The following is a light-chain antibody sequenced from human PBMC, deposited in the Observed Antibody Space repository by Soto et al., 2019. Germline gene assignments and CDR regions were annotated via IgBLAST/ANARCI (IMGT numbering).Light chain of an antibody. CDR2: GAY. V-gene: IGKV3-15*01. J-gene: IGKJ1*01. CDR1: QSVGNN. Sequence: EIVMTQSPSTLSVSTGERTTLSCRASQSVGNNLAWYQQKPGQAPRLLIYGAYTRATGIPARFSGSGSGTDFTLTISSLQSEDFAVYYCQHYNYWPPKTFGQGTKVDI. CDR3: QHYNYWPPKT.